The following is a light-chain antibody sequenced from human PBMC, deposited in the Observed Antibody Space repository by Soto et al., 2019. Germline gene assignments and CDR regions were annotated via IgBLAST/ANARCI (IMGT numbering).Light chain of an antibody. V-gene: IGKV3-15*01. Sequence: EIVVTQSPATLSMSPGERATLSCRASQSVGSNLAWYQQQPGQAPRLLVYGASARATEIPARFSCSGSGTEFTLTISSLQSEDFAVYYCQQYNDWPLTFGGGTKVEIK. CDR2: GAS. J-gene: IGKJ4*01. CDR1: QSVGSN. CDR3: QQYNDWPLT.